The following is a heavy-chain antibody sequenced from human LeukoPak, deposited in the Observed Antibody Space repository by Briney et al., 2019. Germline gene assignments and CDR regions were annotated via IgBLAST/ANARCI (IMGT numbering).Heavy chain of an antibody. J-gene: IGHJ4*02. CDR1: GFTFSNYN. V-gene: IGHV3-48*01. Sequence: GGSLRLSCAASGFTFSNYNMNWVRQAPGKGLEWVSYISGTSNAIDYADSVKGRFTISRDNAKNSLYLQMNSLRAEDTALYYCAKEAGGYSYFDYWGQGTLVTVSS. CDR3: AKEAGGYSYFDY. CDR2: ISGTSNAI. D-gene: IGHD3-22*01.